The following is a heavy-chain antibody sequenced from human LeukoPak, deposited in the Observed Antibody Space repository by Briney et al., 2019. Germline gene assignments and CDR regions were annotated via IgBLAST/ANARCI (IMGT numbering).Heavy chain of an antibody. V-gene: IGHV1-2*02. J-gene: IGHJ4*02. CDR3: ARASYYYGSGSYSDLDY. CDR1: GYTFTGYY. D-gene: IGHD3-10*01. CDR2: INPNSGGT. Sequence: ASVKVSYKASGYTFTGYYMHWVRQAPGQGLEWMGWINPNSGGTNYAQKFQGRVTMTRDTSISTAYMELSRLRSDDTAVYYCARASYYYGSGSYSDLDYWGQGTLVTVSS.